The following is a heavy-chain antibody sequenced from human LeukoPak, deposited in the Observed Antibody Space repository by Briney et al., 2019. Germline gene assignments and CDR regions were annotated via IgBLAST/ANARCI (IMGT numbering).Heavy chain of an antibody. CDR1: GITVSKYW. CDR2: IHSDGSTT. J-gene: IGHJ6*02. Sequence: GGSLRLSCAVSGITVSKYWMHWVRQVPGKGLVWVSRIHSDGSTTDYADSVKGRFTITRDSAKNTLYLEMNSLRVEDTAVYYCARDANHYGGMDVWGQGTTVTVSS. CDR3: ARDANHYGGMDV. V-gene: IGHV3-74*01.